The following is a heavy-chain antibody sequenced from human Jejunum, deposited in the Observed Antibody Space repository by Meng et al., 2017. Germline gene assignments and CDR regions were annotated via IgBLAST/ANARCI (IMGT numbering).Heavy chain of an antibody. J-gene: IGHJ5*02. Sequence: QVHLVQSGAEVKKPGASVRVSCEASGYTFTAYYVHWVRQAPGQGLGWMGRMNPNNGDTNYAQKFQGRVTMTRATSTAYMDLSSLTSDDTAVYYCARGPEGIASRNWFDPWGQGTLVTVSS. D-gene: IGHD6-13*01. CDR2: MNPNNGDT. CDR1: GYTFTAYY. CDR3: ARGPEGIASRNWFDP. V-gene: IGHV1-2*06.